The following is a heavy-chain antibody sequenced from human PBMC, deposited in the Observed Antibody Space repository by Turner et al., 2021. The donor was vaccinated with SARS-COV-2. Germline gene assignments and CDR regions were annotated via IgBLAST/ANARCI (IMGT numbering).Heavy chain of an antibody. CDR1: GGSMISYY. D-gene: IGHD6-13*01. Sequence: QVQLQESGPGLVKHSESLSLTCTVSGGSMISYYWRWIRQPPGKRLEWIGYMYGSGSTFYNPSRKSRVTISGDASNNQFSRRVASVTSADTSVYYWARFTSAGGNDYWGQGTLVTVSS. CDR2: MYGSGST. CDR3: ARFTSAGGNDY. J-gene: IGHJ4*02. V-gene: IGHV4-59*01.